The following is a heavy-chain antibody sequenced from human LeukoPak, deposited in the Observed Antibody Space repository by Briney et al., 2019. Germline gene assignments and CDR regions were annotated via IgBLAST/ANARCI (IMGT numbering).Heavy chain of an antibody. D-gene: IGHD3-22*01. V-gene: IGHV4-59*08. CDR3: ARFTRYDGGGYYLDY. J-gene: IGHJ4*02. Sequence: SDTLSLTCTVSGGSISSYWWSWVRQPPGKGLEWIGHIFHSGSTTYNASLQSRVTISVDTSKNQFSLNLNSVTAADTALYYCARFTRYDGGGYYLDYWGQGTLVTVSS. CDR1: GGSISSYW. CDR2: IFHSGST.